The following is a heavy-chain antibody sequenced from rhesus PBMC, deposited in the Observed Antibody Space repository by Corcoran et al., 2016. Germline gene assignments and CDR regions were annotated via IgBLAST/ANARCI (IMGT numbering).Heavy chain of an antibody. CDR1: GFTFSKSW. D-gene: IGHD6-25*01. Sequence: EVQLVESGAGLVQPGGSLRLSCAASGFTFSKSWMSWVRQAPGKGRECGGRIKRKTDGETAGDAAPGKGRFTISRDDSKNPLYLQMNSLKTEDTAVYYCTTPSGTHFDYWGQGVLVTVSS. J-gene: IGHJ4*01. CDR2: IKRKTDGETA. V-gene: IGHV3-30*02. CDR3: TTPSGTHFDY.